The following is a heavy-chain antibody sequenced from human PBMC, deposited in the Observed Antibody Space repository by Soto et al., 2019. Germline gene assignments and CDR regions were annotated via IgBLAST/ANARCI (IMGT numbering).Heavy chain of an antibody. J-gene: IGHJ4*02. CDR3: TRVGGYYGDYPNFDY. D-gene: IGHD4-17*01. Sequence: SETLSLTCRVSGSSISSYYWSWLRQPPGKGLEWMGNIYYTGSTNYHPSLKSRVIMSVESSKNQFSLRLNSVTAADTAVYYCTRVGGYYGDYPNFDYWGQGALVTVSS. CDR1: GSSISSYY. CDR2: IYYTGST. V-gene: IGHV4-59*01.